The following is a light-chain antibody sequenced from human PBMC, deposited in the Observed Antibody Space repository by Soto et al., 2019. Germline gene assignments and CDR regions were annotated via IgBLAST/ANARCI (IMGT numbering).Light chain of an antibody. V-gene: IGKV1-5*01. CDR3: QQYNSYST. J-gene: IGKJ2*02. CDR2: DAS. Sequence: DIQMTQSPSTLSASVGDRATITCRASQSISSWLAWYQQKPGKAPKLLIYDASSLASGVPSRFSGSGSGTEFTLTISSLQPDDFAAYYCQQYNSYSTFGQGTKLEIK. CDR1: QSISSW.